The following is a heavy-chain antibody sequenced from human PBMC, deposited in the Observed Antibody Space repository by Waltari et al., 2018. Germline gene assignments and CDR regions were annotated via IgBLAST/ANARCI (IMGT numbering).Heavy chain of an antibody. Sequence: QVQLQESGPGLVKPSQTLSLTCTVSGGSISSGSYYWSWIRQPAGKELEWIGRIYTSGSTNYNPALKSRVAISVDTSKNQFSLKLSSVTAADTAVYYCARASTIFGVVTRFDPWGQGTLVTVSS. V-gene: IGHV4-61*02. J-gene: IGHJ5*02. CDR2: IYTSGST. CDR3: ARASTIFGVVTRFDP. D-gene: IGHD3-3*01. CDR1: GGSISSGSYY.